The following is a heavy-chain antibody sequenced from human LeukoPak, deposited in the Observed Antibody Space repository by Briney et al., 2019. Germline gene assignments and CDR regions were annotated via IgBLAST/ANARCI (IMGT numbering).Heavy chain of an antibody. D-gene: IGHD6-13*01. J-gene: IGHJ4*02. CDR3: AKGPRRLRQQLVLYFDY. CDR2: IRYDGSNK. CDR1: GFTFSSYG. V-gene: IGHV3-30*02. Sequence: GGSLRLSCAASGFTFSSYGMHWVRQAPGKGLEWVAFIRYDGSNKYYADSVKGRFTISRDNSKNTLYLQMNSLRAEDTAVYYCAKGPRRLRQQLVLYFDYWGQGTLVTVSS.